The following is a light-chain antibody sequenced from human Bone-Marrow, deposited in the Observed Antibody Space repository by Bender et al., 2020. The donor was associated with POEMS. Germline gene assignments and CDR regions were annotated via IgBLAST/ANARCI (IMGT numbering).Light chain of an antibody. CDR2: NYN. V-gene: IGLV1-47*02. Sequence: QSVLTQPPSASGTPGQSVIISCSGTDSNFGGNNVHWYQQVPGAAPRRLIYNYNQRPSGVSDRFSGSKSGASASLAVSGLRSEDEAYYYCAAWIDSLSSVVFGGGTKLTVL. CDR3: AAWIDSLSSVV. J-gene: IGLJ2*01. CDR1: DSNFGGNN.